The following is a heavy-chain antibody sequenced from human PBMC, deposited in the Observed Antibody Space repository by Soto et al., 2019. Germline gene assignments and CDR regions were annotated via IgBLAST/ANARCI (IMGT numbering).Heavy chain of an antibody. CDR1: GDIVSSNTVA. Sequence: SQTLSLTCAISGDIVSSNTVAWSWIRQSPSRGLEWPGRTYYRSKWYYEYAVSLKSRIAINPDTSKNQFSLQLTSVTPGDTAVYYWARLYSSAWSFDFWGQGTLVTVSS. J-gene: IGHJ4*02. CDR3: ARLYSSAWSFDF. CDR2: TYYRSKWYY. D-gene: IGHD6-19*01. V-gene: IGHV6-1*01.